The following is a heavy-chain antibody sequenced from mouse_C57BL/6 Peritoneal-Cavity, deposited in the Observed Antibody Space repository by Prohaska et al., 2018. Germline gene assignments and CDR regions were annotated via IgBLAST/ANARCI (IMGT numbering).Heavy chain of an antibody. D-gene: IGHD2-3*01. CDR1: GFPITCGYS. CDR3: AGDLDGYYGFDY. J-gene: IGHJ3*01. CDR2: LSHIGDT. Sequence: QLQLQESGPGLLKPSQSLFLTCSITGFPITCGYSWIFIRQSPGKPLECMGYLSHIGDTFYNSAPQSTISITRETAKNQFFLQLNSVNIEDTAMYYCAGDLDGYYGFDYWGQGTLVTVSA. V-gene: IGHV12-3*01.